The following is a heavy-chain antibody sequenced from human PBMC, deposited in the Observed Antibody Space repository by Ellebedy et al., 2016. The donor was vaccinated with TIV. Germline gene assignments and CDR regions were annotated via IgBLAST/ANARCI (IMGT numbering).Heavy chain of an antibody. CDR1: GDILSSYA. D-gene: IGHD6-19*01. CDR2: VIPIIVAV. V-gene: IGHV1-69*13. CDR3: VRIEDGGWALDH. Sequence: AASVKVSCKASGDILSSYAISWVRQAPGQGLEWMGGVIPIIVAVNYAQDFQGRVTITADAFTYTSHMLLSSLRSDDTAIYYCVRIEDGGWALDHWGQGTLVTVSS. J-gene: IGHJ4*02.